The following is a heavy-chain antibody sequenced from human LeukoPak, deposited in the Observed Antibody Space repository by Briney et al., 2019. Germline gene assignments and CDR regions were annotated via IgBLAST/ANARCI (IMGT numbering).Heavy chain of an antibody. Sequence: PSETLSLTCTVSGGSISSYYWSWIRQPPGKGLEWIGYFYYSGSTNYNPSLKSRVTISVDTSKNQFSLKLSSVTAADTAVYYCARVRFPYEAWFDPWGQGTLVTVSS. CDR1: GGSISSYY. J-gene: IGHJ5*02. CDR2: FYYSGST. V-gene: IGHV4-59*01. D-gene: IGHD2-8*01. CDR3: ARVRFPYEAWFDP.